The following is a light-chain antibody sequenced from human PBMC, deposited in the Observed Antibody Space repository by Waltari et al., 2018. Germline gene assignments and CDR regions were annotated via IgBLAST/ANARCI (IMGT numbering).Light chain of an antibody. CDR1: QRISMF. J-gene: IGKJ4*01. Sequence: DIQLTQSPPSLSASVGDRVTITCRASQRISMFLNWYQQKPGKAPNLLIYGAPSLQRGVPSRFSGSGSGTDFTLTISSLHPEDFATYYCQQTYSTHLTFGGGTK. CDR3: QQTYSTHLT. CDR2: GAP. V-gene: IGKV1-39*01.